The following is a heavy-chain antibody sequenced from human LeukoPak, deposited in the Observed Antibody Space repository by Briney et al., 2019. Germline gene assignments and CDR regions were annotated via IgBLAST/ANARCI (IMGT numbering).Heavy chain of an antibody. J-gene: IGHJ4*02. CDR2: INWNGGST. V-gene: IGHV3-20*04. CDR1: GFTFDDYG. CDR3: ARVRYYDSSGYSTELFDY. Sequence: GGSLRLFCAASGFTFDDYGMSWVRQAPGKGLEWVSGINWNGGSTGYADSVKGRFTISRDNAKNCLYLQMNSLRAEDTALYYCARVRYYDSSGYSTELFDYWEKGTLVTVSS. D-gene: IGHD3-22*01.